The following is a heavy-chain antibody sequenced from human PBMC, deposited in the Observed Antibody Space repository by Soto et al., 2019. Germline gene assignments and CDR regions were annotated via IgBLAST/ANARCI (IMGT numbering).Heavy chain of an antibody. V-gene: IGHV4-39*01. D-gene: IGHD3-10*01. CDR1: GGSISSSSYY. CDR2: IYYSGST. Sequence: SETLSLTCTVSGGSISSSSYYWGWIRQPPGKGLEWIGSIYYSGSTYYNPSLKSRVTISVDTSKNQFSLKLSSVTAADTAVYYCARHFRGYGSGRSIKNWFDPWGQGTLVTVSS. J-gene: IGHJ5*02. CDR3: ARHFRGYGSGRSIKNWFDP.